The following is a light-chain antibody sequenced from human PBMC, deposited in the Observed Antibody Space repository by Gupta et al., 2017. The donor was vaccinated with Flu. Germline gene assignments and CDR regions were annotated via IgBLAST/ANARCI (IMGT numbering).Light chain of an antibody. CDR2: KVS. V-gene: IGKV4-1*01. Sequence: SMGGKATINFMNGKRRIESRKNKNYLNWFQQKPGQPPKLLIYKVSIRESGVPDRFSGSGSGTDFTLSISSLQAEDVGVYYCWQEYNTPITFGGGTKVEIK. CDR1: KRRIESRKNKNY. CDR3: WQEYNTPIT. J-gene: IGKJ4*01.